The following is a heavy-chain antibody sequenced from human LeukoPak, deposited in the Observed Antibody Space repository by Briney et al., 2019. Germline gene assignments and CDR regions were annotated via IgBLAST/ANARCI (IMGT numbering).Heavy chain of an antibody. D-gene: IGHD3-10*01. V-gene: IGHV3-72*01. CDR2: TRNKVNSYTP. CDR3: AREQYSYVSGSYYSTYFFDY. Sequence: TGGSLRLSCAASGFTFSDYYMDWVRQAPGKGLEWVGRTRNKVNSYTPENAASVKGRFTISRDDSRNSLYLQMNSLKIEDTAVYYCAREQYSYVSGSYYSTYFFDYWGQGALVTVSS. J-gene: IGHJ4*02. CDR1: GFTFSDYY.